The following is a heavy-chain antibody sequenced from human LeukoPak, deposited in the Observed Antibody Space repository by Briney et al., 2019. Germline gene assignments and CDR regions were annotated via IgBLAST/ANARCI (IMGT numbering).Heavy chain of an antibody. CDR2: IYYSGST. D-gene: IGHD6-13*01. V-gene: IGHV4-59*08. CDR3: AGHEQQLAFDY. CDR1: GGSISSYY. J-gene: IGHJ4*02. Sequence: PSETLSLTCTVSGGSISSYYWSWIRQPPGRGLEWIGYIYYSGSTNYNPSLKSRVTISVDTSKNQFSLKLSSVTAADTAVYYCAGHEQQLAFDYWGQGTLVTVSS.